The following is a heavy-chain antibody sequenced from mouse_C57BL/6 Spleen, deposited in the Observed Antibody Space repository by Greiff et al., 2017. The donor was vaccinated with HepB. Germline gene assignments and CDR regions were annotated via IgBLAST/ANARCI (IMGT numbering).Heavy chain of an antibody. CDR3: AREGVWGNYVYFDY. D-gene: IGHD2-1*01. Sequence: VQLQQPGAELVKPGASVKLSCKASGYTFTSYWMHWVKQRPGQGLEWIGMIHPNSGSTNYNEKFKSKATLTVDKSSSTAYMQLSSLTSEDSAVYYCAREGVWGNYVYFDYWGQGTTLTVSS. CDR2: IHPNSGST. CDR1: GYTFTSYW. J-gene: IGHJ2*01. V-gene: IGHV1-64*01.